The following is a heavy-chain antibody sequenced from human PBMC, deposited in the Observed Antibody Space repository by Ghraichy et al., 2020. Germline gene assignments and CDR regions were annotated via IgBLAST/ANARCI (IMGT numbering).Heavy chain of an antibody. CDR3: ARDRSEVGATMEVCFDY. CDR1: GYTFTSYG. CDR2: ISAYNGNT. Sequence: ASVKVSCKASGYTFTSYGISWVRQAPGQGLEWMGWISAYNGNTNYAQKLQGRVTMTTDTSTSTAYMELRSLRSDDTAVYYCARDRSEVGATMEVCFDYWGQGTLVTVSS. V-gene: IGHV1-18*04. J-gene: IGHJ4*02. D-gene: IGHD1-26*01.